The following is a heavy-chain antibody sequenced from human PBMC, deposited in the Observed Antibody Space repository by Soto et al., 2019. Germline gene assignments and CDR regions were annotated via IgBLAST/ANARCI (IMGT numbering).Heavy chain of an antibody. CDR2: INHSGST. CDR3: AYGGYYYYGMDV. Sequence: SETLSLTCAVYGGSFSGYHWSWIRQPPGKGLEWIGEINHSGSTNYNPSLKSRVTISVDTSKNQFSLKLSSVTAADTAVYYCAYGGYYYYGMDVWGQGTTVTVSS. D-gene: IGHD3-10*01. V-gene: IGHV4-34*01. CDR1: GGSFSGYH. J-gene: IGHJ6*02.